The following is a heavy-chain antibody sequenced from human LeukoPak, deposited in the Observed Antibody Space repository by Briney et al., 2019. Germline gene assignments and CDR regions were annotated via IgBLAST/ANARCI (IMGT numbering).Heavy chain of an antibody. CDR3: ASPIAVAGLDY. Sequence: SETLSLTCTVSGYSISSGYYWGWIRQPPGKGLEWIGSIYHSGSTYYNPSLKSRVTISVDTFKNQFSLKLSSVTAADTAVYYCASPIAVAGLDYWGQGTLVTVSS. CDR1: GYSISSGYY. D-gene: IGHD6-19*01. V-gene: IGHV4-38-2*02. J-gene: IGHJ4*02. CDR2: IYHSGST.